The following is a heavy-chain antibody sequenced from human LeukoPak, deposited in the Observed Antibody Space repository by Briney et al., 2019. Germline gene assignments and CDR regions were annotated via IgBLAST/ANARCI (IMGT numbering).Heavy chain of an antibody. CDR3: ARVAGHSYFDWLTNPLDY. CDR2: INSDGSST. D-gene: IGHD3-9*01. J-gene: IGHJ4*02. CDR1: GFTFSSYW. V-gene: IGHV3-74*01. Sequence: QPGGSLRLSCAASGFTFSSYWMHWVRQAPGKGLVWVSRINSDGSSTSYADSVKGRFTISRDNAKNTLYLQMNSLRAEDTAVYYRARVAGHSYFDWLTNPLDYWGQGTLVTVSS.